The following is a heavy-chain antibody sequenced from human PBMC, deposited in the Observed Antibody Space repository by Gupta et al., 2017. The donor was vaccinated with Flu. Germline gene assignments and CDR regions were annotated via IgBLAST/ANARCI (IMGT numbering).Heavy chain of an antibody. Sequence: QLQLQESGPGLVKPSETLSLTCTVSGGSISSSSYYWGWIRQPPGKGLEWIGSIYYSGSTYYNPSLKSRVTISVDTSKNQFSLKLSSVTAADTAVYYCARAEYSSSSIQNKYFQHWGQGTLVTVSS. V-gene: IGHV4-39*01. CDR2: IYYSGST. D-gene: IGHD6-6*01. J-gene: IGHJ1*01. CDR3: ARAEYSSSSIQNKYFQH. CDR1: GGSISSSSYY.